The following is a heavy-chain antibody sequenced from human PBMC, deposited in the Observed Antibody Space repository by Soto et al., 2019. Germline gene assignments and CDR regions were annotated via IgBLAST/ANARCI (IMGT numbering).Heavy chain of an antibody. J-gene: IGHJ4*02. CDR3: ATVLAAAGDLYYFGY. CDR2: FDPEDGET. CDR1: GYTLTELS. Sequence: ASVKVSCKVSGYTLTELSMHWVRQAPGKGLEWMGGFDPEDGETIYAQKFQGRVTMTEDTSTDTAYMELSSLRSEDTAVYYCATVLAAAGDLYYFGYWGQGTLVTVSS. D-gene: IGHD6-13*01. V-gene: IGHV1-24*01.